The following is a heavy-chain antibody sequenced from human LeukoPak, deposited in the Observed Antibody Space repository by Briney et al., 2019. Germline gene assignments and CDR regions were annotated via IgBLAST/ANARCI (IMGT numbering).Heavy chain of an antibody. D-gene: IGHD6-19*01. Sequence: SETLSLTCAVYGGSFSGYYWSWIRQPPGKGLEWIGEINHSGSTNYNPSLKSRVTISVDTSKNQFSLKLSSVTAADTAVYYCARIPVAGTEYFDYWGQGTLVTVSS. CDR3: ARIPVAGTEYFDY. J-gene: IGHJ4*02. CDR1: GGSFSGYY. V-gene: IGHV4-34*01. CDR2: INHSGST.